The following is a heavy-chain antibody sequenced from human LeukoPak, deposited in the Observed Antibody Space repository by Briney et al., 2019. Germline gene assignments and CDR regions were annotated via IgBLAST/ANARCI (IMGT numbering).Heavy chain of an antibody. CDR1: GFTFSSYW. CDR2: IKQDGSEK. D-gene: IGHD2-15*01. Sequence: GGSLRLSCAASGFTFSSYWMSWVRQAPGKGLEWVANIKQDGSEKYYVDSVKGRFTISRDNTKNSLYLQMNSLRAEDTALYYCAKDMFRLYCSGGSCDPIFQHWGQGTLVTVSS. CDR3: AKDMFRLYCSGGSCDPIFQH. J-gene: IGHJ1*01. V-gene: IGHV3-7*03.